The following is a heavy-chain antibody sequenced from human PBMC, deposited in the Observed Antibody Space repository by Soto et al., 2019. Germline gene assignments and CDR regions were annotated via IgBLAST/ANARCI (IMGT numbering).Heavy chain of an antibody. CDR2: IYYSGST. Sequence: SETLSLTCTVSGGAISSGDYYWSWIRQPPGKGLEWIGYIYYSGSTYYNPSLKSRVTISVDTSKNQFSLKLSSVTAADTAVYYCARVINVRDYYDSSGYYYGIFDYWGQGTLVTVSS. CDR1: GGAISSGDYY. V-gene: IGHV4-30-4*01. CDR3: ARVINVRDYYDSSGYYYGIFDY. D-gene: IGHD3-22*01. J-gene: IGHJ4*02.